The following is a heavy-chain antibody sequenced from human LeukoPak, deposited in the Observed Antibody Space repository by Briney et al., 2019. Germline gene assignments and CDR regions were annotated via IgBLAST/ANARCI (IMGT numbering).Heavy chain of an antibody. J-gene: IGHJ6*03. CDR2: FYPGDSDT. Sequence: GESLKISCKGSGYSFTDYWIGWVRQMPGKGLEWMGLFYPGDSDTRYSPSFQGQVTMSADKSISTAYLQWSSLKASDTAIYYCARHYSSGRPYYYYYYMDVWVKGTTVTVSS. D-gene: IGHD6-19*01. V-gene: IGHV5-51*01. CDR3: ARHYSSGRPYYYYYYMDV. CDR1: GYSFTDYW.